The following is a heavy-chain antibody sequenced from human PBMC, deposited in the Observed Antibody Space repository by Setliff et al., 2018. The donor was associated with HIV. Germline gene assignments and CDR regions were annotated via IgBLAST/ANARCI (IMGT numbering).Heavy chain of an antibody. CDR3: ARDGSSYYGSGSYTWFDP. CDR1: GYTFTSYY. CDR2: INPSGDTT. V-gene: IGHV1-46*01. D-gene: IGHD3-10*01. Sequence: ASVKVSCKASGYTFTSYYMHWVRQAPGQGLEWMGIINPSGDTTIYAQKFQGRVTMTRDTSTSTVHMELSSLRSEDTAVYYCARDGSSYYGSGSYTWFDPLGQGTLVTVSS. J-gene: IGHJ5*02.